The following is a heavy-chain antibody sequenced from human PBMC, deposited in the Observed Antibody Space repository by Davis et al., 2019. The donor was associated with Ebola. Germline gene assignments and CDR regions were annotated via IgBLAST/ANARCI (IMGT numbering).Heavy chain of an antibody. J-gene: IGHJ6*02. CDR2: INSDGSST. Sequence: HTGGSLRLSCAASGFTFSSYWMHWVRQAPGKGLVWVSRINSDGSSTSYADSVKGRFTISRDSAKNSLYLQMNSLRAEDTAVYYCARAISRFGELFFGYYYGMDVWGQGTTVTVSS. V-gene: IGHV3-74*01. D-gene: IGHD3-10*01. CDR3: ARAISRFGELFFGYYYGMDV. CDR1: GFTFSSYW.